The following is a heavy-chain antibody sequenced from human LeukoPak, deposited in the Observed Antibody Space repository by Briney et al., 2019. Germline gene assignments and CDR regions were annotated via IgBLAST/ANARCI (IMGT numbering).Heavy chain of an antibody. CDR2: IFTTGGA. V-gene: IGHV4-4*07. CDR3: VRDGPSWGLL. Sequence: PSETLSLTCTVSGGSIGTYYWSWIRQPAGKGLEWIGRIFTTGGANYNPSLKSRVTMSLDTSKNLFSLKLNSVTAADPAVYYCVRDGPSWGLLWGQGALVTVSS. CDR1: GGSIGTYY. J-gene: IGHJ4*02. D-gene: IGHD7-27*01.